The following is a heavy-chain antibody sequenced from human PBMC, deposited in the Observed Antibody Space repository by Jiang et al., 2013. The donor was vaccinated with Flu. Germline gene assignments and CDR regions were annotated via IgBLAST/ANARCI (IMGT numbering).Heavy chain of an antibody. V-gene: IGHV3-30*04. CDR1: GFTFSSYE. D-gene: IGHD5-18*01. CDR2: ISYDGTNK. Sequence: QLVESGGGVVQPGRSLRLSCAASGFTFSSYEMHWVRQAPGKGLEWVAVISYDGTNKYYADSVKGRFTISRDNSKNTLYLQMNSLRAEDTAVYYCARDQRYSYDGWDYYYYGMDVWGQGTTVTVSS. J-gene: IGHJ6*02. CDR3: ARDQRYSYDGWDYYYYGMDV.